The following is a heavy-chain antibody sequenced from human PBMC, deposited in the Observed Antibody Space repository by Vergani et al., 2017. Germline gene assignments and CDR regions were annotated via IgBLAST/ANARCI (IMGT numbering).Heavy chain of an antibody. CDR1: GFTFSSYA. D-gene: IGHD3-3*01. Sequence: EVQLVESGGGLVQPGGSLRLSCSASGFTFSSYAMHWVRQAPGKGLEYVSAISSNGGSTYYADSVKGRFTISRDNSKNTLYLQMSSLRAEDTAVYYCARGSPFLYDFWSGFKAGGGYYYMDVWGKGTTVTVSS. CDR3: ARGSPFLYDFWSGFKAGGGYYYMDV. CDR2: ISSNGGST. J-gene: IGHJ6*03. V-gene: IGHV3-64D*06.